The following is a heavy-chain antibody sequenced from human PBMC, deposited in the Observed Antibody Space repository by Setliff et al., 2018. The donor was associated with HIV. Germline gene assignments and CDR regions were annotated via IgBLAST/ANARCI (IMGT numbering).Heavy chain of an antibody. D-gene: IGHD3-16*01. Sequence: PGGSLRLSCAASGFTFSTYNMNWVRLAPGRGLEWVAVASDDGKNIYYADSVKGRFTVSRDNYRNTVFLQMNSLRMEDTAVFYCARDAGRWGSYYYFRYMDVWGKGTTVTVSS. V-gene: IGHV3-30*03. CDR2: ASDDGKNI. CDR3: ARDAGRWGSYYYFRYMDV. J-gene: IGHJ6*03. CDR1: GFTFSTYN.